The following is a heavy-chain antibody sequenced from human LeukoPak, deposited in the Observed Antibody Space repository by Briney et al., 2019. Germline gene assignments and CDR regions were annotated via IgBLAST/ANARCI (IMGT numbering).Heavy chain of an antibody. CDR2: IKQDGSEK. V-gene: IGHV3-7*01. D-gene: IGHD3-10*01. CDR3: ARVKHELNYYGTDV. Sequence: PGGSLRLSCAASGFTFSSYWMSWVRQAPGKGLEWVANIKQDGSEKYYVDSVKGRFTISRDNAKNSLYLQMNSLRAEDTAVYYCARVKHELNYYGTDVWGQGTTVTVSS. J-gene: IGHJ6*02. CDR1: GFTFSSYW.